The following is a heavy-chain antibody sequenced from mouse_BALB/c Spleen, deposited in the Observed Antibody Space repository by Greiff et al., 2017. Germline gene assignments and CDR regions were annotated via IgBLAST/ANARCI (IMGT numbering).Heavy chain of an antibody. J-gene: IGHJ4*01. V-gene: IGHV14-3*02. Sequence: EVQLQQSGAELVKPGASVKLSCTASGFNIKDTYMHWVKQRPEQGLEWIGRIDPANGNTKYDPKFQGKATITADTSSNTAYLQLSSLTSEDTAVYYCARALPPSAMDYWGQGTSVTVSS. D-gene: IGHD2-12*01. CDR1: GFNIKDTY. CDR2: IDPANGNT. CDR3: ARALPPSAMDY.